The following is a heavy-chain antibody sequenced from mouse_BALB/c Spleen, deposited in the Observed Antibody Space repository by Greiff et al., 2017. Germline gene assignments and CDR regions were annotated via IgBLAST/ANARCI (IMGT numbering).Heavy chain of an antibody. Sequence: QVQLQQPGAELVMPGASVKMSCKASGYTFTDYWMHWVKQRPGQGLEWIGAIDTSDSYTSYNQKFKGKATLTVDESSSTAYMQLSSLTSEDSAVYYGARPWLRQGAWFAYWGQGTLVTVSA. CDR2: IDTSDSYT. CDR3: ARPWLRQGAWFAY. CDR1: GYTFTDYW. D-gene: IGHD2-2*01. V-gene: IGHV1-69*01. J-gene: IGHJ3*01.